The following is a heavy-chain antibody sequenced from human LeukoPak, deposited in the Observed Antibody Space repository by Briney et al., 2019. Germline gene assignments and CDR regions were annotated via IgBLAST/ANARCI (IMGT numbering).Heavy chain of an antibody. Sequence: ASVKVSCKASGYTFTNYYIHWVRQAPGQGLEWMGTINPSGGTTTYARKFQGRITMTRDTSKSTVYLELSSLRSEDTAIYYCARGGFGLGVGGPKELNWFDPWGQGSPVTVSS. CDR1: GYTFTNYY. CDR2: INPSGGTT. D-gene: IGHD1-26*01. CDR3: ARGGFGLGVGGPKELNWFDP. J-gene: IGHJ5*02. V-gene: IGHV1-46*01.